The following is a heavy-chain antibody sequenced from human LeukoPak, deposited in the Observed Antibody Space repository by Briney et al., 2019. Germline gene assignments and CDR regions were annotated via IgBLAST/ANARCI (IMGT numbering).Heavy chain of an antibody. V-gene: IGHV4-30-2*01. J-gene: IGHJ4*02. CDR1: GGSISSGGYC. CDR3: AIVRSDRDSSGLYYFDY. CDR2: IYHSGST. D-gene: IGHD3-22*01. Sequence: PSQTLSLTCAVSGGSISSGGYCWSWIRQPPGKGLEWIGYIYHSGSTYYNPSLKSRVTISVDRSKNQFSLKLSSVTAADTAVYYCAIVRSDRDSSGLYYFDYWGQGTLVTVSS.